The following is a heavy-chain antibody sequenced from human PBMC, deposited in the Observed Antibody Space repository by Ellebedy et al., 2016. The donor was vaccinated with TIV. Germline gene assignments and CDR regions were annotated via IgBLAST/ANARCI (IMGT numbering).Heavy chain of an antibody. CDR3: VRALKYCGGDCTYKFDF. J-gene: IGHJ4*02. V-gene: IGHV2-26*01. D-gene: IGHD2-21*02. Sequence: WVRQAPGKALEWLAHIFSNDEKSYRTSLEARLSIPKDTAKSQVVLTVANMDPLDTATYYCVRALKYCGGDCTYKFDFWGQGALVTVSS. CDR2: IFSNDEK.